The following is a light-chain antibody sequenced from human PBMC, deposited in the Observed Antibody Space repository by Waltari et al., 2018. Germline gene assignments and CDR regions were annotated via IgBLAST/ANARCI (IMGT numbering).Light chain of an antibody. Sequence: DIHMTQSPSSLSASVGDRVTITCQASHDISNYLNWYQQKPGKAPKLLIYDASNLETGVPSRFSGSGSGTDFTFTISSLQPEDIATYYCQQYDNLPYTFGQGTKLEIK. J-gene: IGKJ2*01. CDR3: QQYDNLPYT. CDR2: DAS. V-gene: IGKV1-33*01. CDR1: HDISNY.